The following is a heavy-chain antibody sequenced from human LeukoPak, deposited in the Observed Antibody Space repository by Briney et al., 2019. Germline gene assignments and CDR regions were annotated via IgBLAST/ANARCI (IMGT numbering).Heavy chain of an antibody. D-gene: IGHD3-10*01. CDR1: GFTFSGYW. V-gene: IGHV3-74*01. Sequence: PGGSLRLSCAASGFTFSGYWMHWVRQVPEKGLVLVSRIDNGGSGTTYADSVKGRFTISRDNAENSLNLQMNNLRPEDTAMYYCARPLFGAISPGYWGQGTLVTVSS. J-gene: IGHJ4*02. CDR3: ARPLFGAISPGY. CDR2: IDNGGSGT.